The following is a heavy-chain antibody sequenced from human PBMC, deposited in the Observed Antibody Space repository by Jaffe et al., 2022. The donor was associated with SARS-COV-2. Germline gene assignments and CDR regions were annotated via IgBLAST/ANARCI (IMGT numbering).Heavy chain of an antibody. CDR1: GFTFGDYA. D-gene: IGHD3-22*01. Sequence: EVQLVESGGGLVQPGRSLRLSCTASGFTFGDYAMSWFRQAPGKGLEWVGFIRSKAYGGTTEYAASVKGRFTISRDDSKSIAYLQMNSLKTEDTAVYYCTRFATYYYDSSGYYSLDYWGQGTLVTVSS. CDR3: TRFATYYYDSSGYYSLDY. V-gene: IGHV3-49*03. J-gene: IGHJ4*02. CDR2: IRSKAYGGTT.